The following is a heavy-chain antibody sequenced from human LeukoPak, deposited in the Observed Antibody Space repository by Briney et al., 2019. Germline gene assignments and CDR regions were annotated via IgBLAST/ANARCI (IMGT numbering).Heavy chain of an antibody. CDR2: IYYSGST. D-gene: IGHD6-13*01. CDR3: ARVAVIAAAGNTFDI. CDR1: GGSINNYY. Sequence: SETLSLTCTVSGGSINNYYWSWIRQPPGKGLEWIGYIYYSGSTNYSPSLKSRVTISVDTSKNQFSLKLTSATAADTAVYYCARVAVIAAAGNTFDIWGQGTMVTVSS. V-gene: IGHV4-59*08. J-gene: IGHJ3*02.